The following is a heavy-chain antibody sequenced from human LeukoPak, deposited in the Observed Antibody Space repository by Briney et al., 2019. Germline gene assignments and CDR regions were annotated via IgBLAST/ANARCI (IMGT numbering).Heavy chain of an antibody. J-gene: IGHJ4*02. CDR1: GFTFSSYG. V-gene: IGHV3-33*01. CDR2: IWYDGSNK. Sequence: GGSLRLSCAASGFTFSSYGMHWVRQAPGKGLEWVAVIWYDGSNKYYADSVKGRFTISRDNSKNTLYLQMNSLRAEDTAVYYCASGSSGYRFDYWGQGTLVTVSS. CDR3: ASGSSGYRFDY. D-gene: IGHD3-22*01.